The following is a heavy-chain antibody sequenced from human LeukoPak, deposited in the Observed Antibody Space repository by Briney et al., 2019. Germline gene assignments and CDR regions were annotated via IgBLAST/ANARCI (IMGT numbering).Heavy chain of an antibody. CDR1: GFTFSSHA. Sequence: GGSLRLSCATSGFTFSSHAMSWVRQAPGKGLEWVSAISGSGGSTYYADSVKGRFTISRDNSKNTLYLQMNSLRAEDTAVYYCAKGDGYNLVGYFDYWGQGTLVTVSS. CDR2: ISGSGGST. V-gene: IGHV3-23*01. D-gene: IGHD5-24*01. CDR3: AKGDGYNLVGYFDY. J-gene: IGHJ4*02.